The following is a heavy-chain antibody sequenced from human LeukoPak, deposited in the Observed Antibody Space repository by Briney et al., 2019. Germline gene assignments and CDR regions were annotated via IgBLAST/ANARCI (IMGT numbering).Heavy chain of an antibody. D-gene: IGHD6-19*01. CDR1: GGSISSYY. J-gene: IGHJ6*02. CDR2: IYYSGST. Sequence: PSETLSLTCTVSGGSISSYYWSWIRQPPGKGLEWIGYIYYSGSTNYNPSLKSRVTISVDTSKNQFSLKLSSVTAADTAVYYCARPRAGYYYGMDVWGQGTTVTVSS. CDR3: ARPRAGYYYGMDV. V-gene: IGHV4-59*12.